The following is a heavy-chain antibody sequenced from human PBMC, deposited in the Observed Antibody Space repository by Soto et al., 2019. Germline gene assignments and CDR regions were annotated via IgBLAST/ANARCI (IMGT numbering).Heavy chain of an antibody. J-gene: IGHJ6*02. Sequence: PGGSLSLSCRAFGFPFITYTMHWVRQAPGKGLEWVAIISSDGKNKYYADSLKGRLDVFRDNSKDTLSLQINTLRTDDAATYYCATDPVTSLTPYHGFYYFGMDVWGQGTTVTVSS. CDR3: ATDPVTSLTPYHGFYYFGMDV. V-gene: IGHV3-30*09. D-gene: IGHD2-2*01. CDR2: ISSDGKNK. CDR1: GFPFITYT.